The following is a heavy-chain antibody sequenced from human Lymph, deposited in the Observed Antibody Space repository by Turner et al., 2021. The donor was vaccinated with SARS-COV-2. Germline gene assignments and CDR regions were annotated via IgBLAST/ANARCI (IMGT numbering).Heavy chain of an antibody. V-gene: IGHV3-53*02. CDR3: ARDLGPLAFDI. J-gene: IGHJ3*02. CDR1: GFTVSSNY. Sequence: EVQLVETGGGLILPGGSLRLSCAASGFTVSSNYMSWVRQAPGKGLEWVSVIYIGGTTYYADSVKGRFTISRDNSKNTLYLQMNSLRAEDTAVYYGARDLGPLAFDIWGQGTMVTVSS. CDR2: IYIGGTT.